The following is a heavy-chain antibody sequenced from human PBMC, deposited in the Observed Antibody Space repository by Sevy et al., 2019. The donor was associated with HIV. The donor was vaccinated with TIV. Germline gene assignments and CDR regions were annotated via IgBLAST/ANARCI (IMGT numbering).Heavy chain of an antibody. D-gene: IGHD6-13*01. CDR1: GGSISSYY. J-gene: IGHJ6*03. Sequence: SETLSLTCTVSGGSISSYYWSWIRQPPGKGLEWIGYIYYSGSTNYNPSLKSRVTISVDTSKNQFSLKLSSVTAADTAVYYCARSAYSSSWYGFYYYMDVWGKGTTVTVSS. V-gene: IGHV4-59*01. CDR2: IYYSGST. CDR3: ARSAYSSSWYGFYYYMDV.